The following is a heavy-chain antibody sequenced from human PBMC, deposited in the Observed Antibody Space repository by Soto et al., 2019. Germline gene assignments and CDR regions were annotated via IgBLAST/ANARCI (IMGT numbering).Heavy chain of an antibody. V-gene: IGHV3-72*01. CDR3: ARGSRSFDI. J-gene: IGHJ3*02. Sequence: EVPLVESGGGLVQPGGSLRLSCAVSGFTFSDYYMDWVRQAPGKGLEWVGRTRNKANSYTTKYAASVEGRLSISRDDSKKSLYLQMNSLKTEETAVYYCARGSRSFDIWGEGTMVTVSS. CDR1: GFTFSDYY. CDR2: TRNKANSYTT.